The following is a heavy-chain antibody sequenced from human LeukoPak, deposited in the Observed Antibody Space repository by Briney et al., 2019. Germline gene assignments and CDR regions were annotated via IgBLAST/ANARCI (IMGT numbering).Heavy chain of an antibody. CDR2: ISGSGGST. V-gene: IGHV3-23*01. CDR1: GFTFSSYA. D-gene: IGHD3-10*01. CDR3: TTDLEWFGELLYL. J-gene: IGHJ4*02. Sequence: PGGSLRLSCAASGFTFSSYAMSWVRQAPGKGLEWVSAISGSGGSTYYADSVKGRFTISRDNSKNTLYLQMNSLKTEDTAVYYCTTDLEWFGELLYLWGQGTLVTVSS.